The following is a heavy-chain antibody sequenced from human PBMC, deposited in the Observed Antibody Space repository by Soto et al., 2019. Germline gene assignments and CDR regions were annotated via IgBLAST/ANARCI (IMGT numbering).Heavy chain of an antibody. J-gene: IGHJ4*02. Sequence: GGSLRLSCAASGFTFDDYAMHWVRQAPGKGLEWVSGISWNSGSIGYADSVKGRFTISRDNAKNSLYLQMNSLRAEDTALYYCAKDPDPGYCSGGSCYSENWGQGTLVTVSS. CDR2: ISWNSGSI. V-gene: IGHV3-9*01. CDR1: GFTFDDYA. CDR3: AKDPDPGYCSGGSCYSEN. D-gene: IGHD2-15*01.